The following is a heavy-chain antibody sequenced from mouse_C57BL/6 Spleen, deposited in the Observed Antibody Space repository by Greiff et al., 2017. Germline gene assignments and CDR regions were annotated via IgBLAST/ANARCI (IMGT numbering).Heavy chain of an antibody. CDR3: AREVNYYAMDD. CDR2: ISYDGSN. J-gene: IGHJ4*01. D-gene: IGHD2-13*01. Sequence: ESGPGLVKPSQSLSLTCSVTGYSITSGYYWNWIRQFPGNKLEWMGYISYDGSNNYNPSLKNRISITRDTSKNQFFLKLNSVTTEDTATYCCAREVNYYAMDDWGQGTSVTVSS. CDR1: GYSITSGYY. V-gene: IGHV3-6*01.